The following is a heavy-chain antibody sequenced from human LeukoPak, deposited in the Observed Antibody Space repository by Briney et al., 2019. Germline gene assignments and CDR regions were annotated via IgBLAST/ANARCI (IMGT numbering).Heavy chain of an antibody. J-gene: IGHJ6*03. CDR1: GYTFTDYY. V-gene: IGHV1-46*03. D-gene: IGHD3-3*01. CDR3: TRDLVGDYYFMDV. CDR2: INPSGGNT. Sequence: AASVKVSCKASGYTFTDYYMHWVRQAPGQGLEWMGIINPSGGNTRYAQKIQGRVTMTRDTSTSTVYMELSSLRSEDTAVYFCTRDLVGDYYFMDVWGEGTTVTASS.